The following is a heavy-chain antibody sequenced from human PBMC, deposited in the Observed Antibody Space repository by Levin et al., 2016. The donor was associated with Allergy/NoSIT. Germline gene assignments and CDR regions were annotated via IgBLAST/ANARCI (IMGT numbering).Heavy chain of an antibody. CDR2: IHASGST. CDR1: GGSINSYY. D-gene: IGHD6-6*01. V-gene: IGHV4-59*01. J-gene: IGHJ4*02. Sequence: SETLSLTCTVSGGSINSYYWNWIRQPPGKGLEWIGHIHASGSTMYNPSLESRVTISMDTSKNQFSLNLTPVNPADTAVYYCARETGSSSFDYWGQGTLVTVSS. CDR3: ARETGSSSFDY.